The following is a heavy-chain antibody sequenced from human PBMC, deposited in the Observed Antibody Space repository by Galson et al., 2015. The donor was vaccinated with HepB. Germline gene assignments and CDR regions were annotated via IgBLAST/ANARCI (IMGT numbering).Heavy chain of an antibody. D-gene: IGHD5-24*01. CDR3: AREVIGRDGYPTGAFDM. V-gene: IGHV3-48*02. Sequence: SLRLSCAASRFTFSSYSMNWVRQAPGKGLEWVSYISTSSTTIYYADSVKGRFTISRDNAKNSLYLQMNSLSDEDTAVYHCAREVIGRDGYPTGAFDMWGQGTMVTVSS. CDR1: RFTFSSYS. CDR2: ISTSSTTI. J-gene: IGHJ3*02.